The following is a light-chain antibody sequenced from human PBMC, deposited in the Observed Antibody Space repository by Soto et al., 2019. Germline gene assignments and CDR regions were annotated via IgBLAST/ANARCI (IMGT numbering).Light chain of an antibody. J-gene: IGKJ2*01. Sequence: EIVLTQSPATLSLSPGERATLSCRASQSVGNNLAWYQQKPGQAPRLLIYHLSNRATGIPARFSGTGSETDFTLTISSLEPEDFAVYYCQQRGVWIRTFGQGTKLEVK. CDR1: QSVGNN. V-gene: IGKV3-11*01. CDR3: QQRGVWIRT. CDR2: HLS.